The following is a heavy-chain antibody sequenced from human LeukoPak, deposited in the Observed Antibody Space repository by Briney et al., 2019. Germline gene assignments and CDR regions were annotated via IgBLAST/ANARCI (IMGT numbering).Heavy chain of an antibody. CDR3: AKGPALYSSSYPFDY. D-gene: IGHD6-6*01. CDR2: INHSGST. V-gene: IGHV4-34*01. Sequence: SETLSLTCAVYGGSFSGYYWSWIRQPPGKGLEWIGEINHSGSTNYNPSLKSRVTISVDTSKNQFSLKLSSVTAADTAVYYCAKGPALYSSSYPFDYWGQGTLVTVSS. CDR1: GGSFSGYY. J-gene: IGHJ4*02.